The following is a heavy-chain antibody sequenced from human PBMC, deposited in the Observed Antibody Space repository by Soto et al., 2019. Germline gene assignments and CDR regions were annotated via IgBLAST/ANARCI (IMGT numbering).Heavy chain of an antibody. CDR1: GGSVSSGSYY. J-gene: IGHJ3*02. V-gene: IGHV4-61*01. D-gene: IGHD3-3*01. Sequence: PSETLSLTCTVSGGSVSSGSYYWSWIRQPPGEGLEWIGYIYYSGSTNYNPPLKSRVTISVDTSKNQFSLKLSSVTAADTAVYYCARELIDDCWSGYPVAFDIWGQGTMVTVSS. CDR3: ARELIDDCWSGYPVAFDI. CDR2: IYYSGST.